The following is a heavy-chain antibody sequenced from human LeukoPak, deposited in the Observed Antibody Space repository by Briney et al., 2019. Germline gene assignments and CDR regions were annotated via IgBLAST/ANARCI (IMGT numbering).Heavy chain of an antibody. Sequence: SVKVSCKASGGTFTNYAINWVRQAPGQGLEWMGRIIPILDVTNYAQRFQGRVTITADKSTSTAYMELSSLRSEDTAVYYCARTSTDIVVVPAAWGFDYWGQGTLVTVSS. V-gene: IGHV1-69*04. CDR3: ARTSTDIVVVPAAWGFDY. J-gene: IGHJ4*02. D-gene: IGHD2-2*01. CDR1: GGTFTNYA. CDR2: IIPILDVT.